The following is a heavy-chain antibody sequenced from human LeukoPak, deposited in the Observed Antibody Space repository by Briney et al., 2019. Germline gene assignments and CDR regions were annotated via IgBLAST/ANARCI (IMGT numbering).Heavy chain of an antibody. CDR2: IYSGGST. Sequence: PGGSLRLSCAASGFTFTPAWMTWVRQAPGKGLEWVSVIYSGGSTYYADSVKGRFTISRHNSKNTLYLQMNSLRAEDTAVYYCARGIVGATGASWDWGQGTLVTVSS. CDR1: GFTFTPAW. J-gene: IGHJ4*02. D-gene: IGHD1-26*01. V-gene: IGHV3-53*04. CDR3: ARGIVGATGASWD.